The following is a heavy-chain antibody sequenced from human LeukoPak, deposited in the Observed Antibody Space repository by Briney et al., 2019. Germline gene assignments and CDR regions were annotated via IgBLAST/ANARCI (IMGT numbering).Heavy chain of an antibody. Sequence: GGSLRLSCTASGFTFGNYAINWVRQAPGKGLEWVGFIRARAYGGATEYAASVKDRFTISRDDSKSIAYLQMNSLKTDDTAVYCCTRGLRPAPLDYWGQGTLVTVSS. CDR2: IRARAYGGAT. V-gene: IGHV3-49*04. CDR1: GFTFGNYA. D-gene: IGHD2-2*01. J-gene: IGHJ4*02. CDR3: TRGLRPAPLDY.